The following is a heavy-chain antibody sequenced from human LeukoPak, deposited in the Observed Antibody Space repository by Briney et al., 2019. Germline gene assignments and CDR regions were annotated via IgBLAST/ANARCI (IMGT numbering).Heavy chain of an antibody. CDR3: ATLIHSSGYYYYDY. CDR1: GFTFSSYW. D-gene: IGHD3-22*01. V-gene: IGHV3-7*01. Sequence: GGSLRLSCAASGFTFSSYWMSWVRQAPGKGLEWVANIKQDGSEKYYVDSVKGRFTISRDYAKNSLYLQMNSLRAEDTAVYYCATLIHSSGYYYYDYWGQGTLVTVS. CDR2: IKQDGSEK. J-gene: IGHJ4*02.